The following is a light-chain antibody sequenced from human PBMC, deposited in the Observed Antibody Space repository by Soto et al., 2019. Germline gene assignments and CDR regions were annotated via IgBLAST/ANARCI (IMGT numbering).Light chain of an antibody. Sequence: EIVMTQSPATLSVSSGERATLSCRASQSVSSNLAWYQQKPGQAPRLLIYGASTRATGIPARFSGSGSGTEFTLAISSLQSEDFAVYYCQQYNNWPWTFGPGTKVDIK. CDR2: GAS. CDR1: QSVSSN. V-gene: IGKV3-15*01. J-gene: IGKJ1*01. CDR3: QQYNNWPWT.